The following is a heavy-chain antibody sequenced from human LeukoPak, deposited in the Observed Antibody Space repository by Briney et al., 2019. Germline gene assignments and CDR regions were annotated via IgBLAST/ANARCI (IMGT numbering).Heavy chain of an antibody. CDR1: GFTFSRYW. CDR2: INQDGSEK. J-gene: IGHJ6*03. V-gene: IGHV3-7*01. D-gene: IGHD3-10*01. Sequence: GGSLRLSCAASGFTFSRYWMTWVREAPGQALEWVANINQDGSEKYYVDSVKGRFTISRDNAKNSLYLEMNSLRAEDTAVYYCARDRALVSMVRGVMGYFYYYMDVWGKGTTVTISS. CDR3: ARDRALVSMVRGVMGYFYYYMDV.